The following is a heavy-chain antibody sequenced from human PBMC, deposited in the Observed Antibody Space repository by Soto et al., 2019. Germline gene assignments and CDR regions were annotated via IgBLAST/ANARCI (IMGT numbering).Heavy chain of an antibody. Sequence: SCKASGGTFSSYAISWVRQAPGQGLEWMGGIIPIFGTANYAQKFQGRVTITADESTSTAYMELSSLRSEDTAVYYCARDYYDSSGYYFGQYGMDVWGQGTTVTVSS. CDR1: GGTFSSYA. D-gene: IGHD3-22*01. CDR2: IIPIFGTA. V-gene: IGHV1-69*01. J-gene: IGHJ6*02. CDR3: ARDYYDSSGYYFGQYGMDV.